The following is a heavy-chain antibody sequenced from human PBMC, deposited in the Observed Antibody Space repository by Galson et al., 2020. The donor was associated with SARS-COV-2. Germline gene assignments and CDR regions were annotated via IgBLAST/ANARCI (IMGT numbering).Heavy chain of an antibody. J-gene: IGHJ4*02. Sequence: SETLSLTCTVSGDSISSGGYYWSWIRQHPGKGPEWIGYIYYSGSTYYNPSLKSRVTISVDTSKNQFSLKLSSVTAADTAVYYCARASRGGVVITHFDYWGQGTLVTVSS. CDR2: IYYSGST. D-gene: IGHD3-3*01. CDR1: GDSISSGGYY. V-gene: IGHV4-31*03. CDR3: ARASRGGVVITHFDY.